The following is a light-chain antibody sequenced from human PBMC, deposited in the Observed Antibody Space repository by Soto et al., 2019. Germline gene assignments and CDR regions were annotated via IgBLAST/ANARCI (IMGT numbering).Light chain of an antibody. CDR3: QQYGSSRT. V-gene: IGKV3-20*01. Sequence: EIVLTQSPGTLSLSPGERATLSCRASQSVSSSYLAWYQQKPGQPPRLLIYGATSRATGIPDRFSGSGSGTNFTLTISSLETEDFGMYYCQQYGSSRTFGQGTKLEIK. CDR2: GAT. CDR1: QSVSSSY. J-gene: IGKJ1*01.